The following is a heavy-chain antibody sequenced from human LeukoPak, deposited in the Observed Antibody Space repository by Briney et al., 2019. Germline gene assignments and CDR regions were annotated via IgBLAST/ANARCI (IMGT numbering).Heavy chain of an antibody. D-gene: IGHD5-18*01. V-gene: IGHV3-21*01. CDR1: GFTFSSYS. CDR3: ARAKDTAMVNDAFDI. J-gene: IGHJ3*02. Sequence: GESLKISCAASGFTFSSYSMNWVRQAPGKGLEWVSSISSSSSYIYYADSVKGRFTISRDNAKNSLYLQMNSLRAEDTAVYYCARAKDTAMVNDAFDIWGQGTMVTVSS. CDR2: ISSSSSYI.